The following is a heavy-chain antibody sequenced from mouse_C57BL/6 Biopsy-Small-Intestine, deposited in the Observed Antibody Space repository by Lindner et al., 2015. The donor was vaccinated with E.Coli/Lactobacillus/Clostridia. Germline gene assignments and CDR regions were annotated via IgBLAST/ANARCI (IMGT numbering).Heavy chain of an antibody. CDR2: ISDGGSYT. D-gene: IGHD4-1*01. CDR1: GFTFRSYA. Sequence: VQLQESGGGLVKPGGPLKLSCAASGFTFRSYAMSWVRQTPEKRLEWVATISDGGSYTYYLDNVKGRFTISRDNAKNNLYLQMSHLKSEDTAMFYCARARTGTGYFDYWGQGTTLTVSS. V-gene: IGHV5-4*01. CDR3: ARARTGTGYFDY. J-gene: IGHJ2*01.